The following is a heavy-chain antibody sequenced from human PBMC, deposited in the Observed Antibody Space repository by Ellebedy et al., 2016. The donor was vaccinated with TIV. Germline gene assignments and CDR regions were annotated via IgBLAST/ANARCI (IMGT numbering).Heavy chain of an antibody. CDR2: IYYGGNT. V-gene: IGHV4-39*07. CDR3: ARAEGIAVAGAG. CDR1: GGSISSSRYN. D-gene: IGHD6-19*01. Sequence: SETLSLXXTVSGGSISSSRYNWGWIRQPPGKGLEWFGNIYYGGNTYYNPSLKSRVTISVDTSRNQFSLKLSSVTAADTAVYYCARAEGIAVAGAGWGQGTLVTVSS. J-gene: IGHJ4*02.